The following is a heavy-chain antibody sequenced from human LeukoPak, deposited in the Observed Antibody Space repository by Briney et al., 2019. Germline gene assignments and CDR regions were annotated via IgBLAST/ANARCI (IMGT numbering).Heavy chain of an antibody. CDR2: IYTSGST. V-gene: IGHV4-4*07. Sequence: GSLRLSCAASGFTFSSYWMSWIRQPAGKGLEWIGRIYTSGSTNYNPSLKSRVTMSVDTSKNQFSLKLSSVTAADTAVYYCARDRDILTGPYNNWFDPWGQGALVTVSS. CDR3: ARDRDILTGPYNNWFDP. J-gene: IGHJ5*02. D-gene: IGHD3-9*01. CDR1: GFTFSSYW.